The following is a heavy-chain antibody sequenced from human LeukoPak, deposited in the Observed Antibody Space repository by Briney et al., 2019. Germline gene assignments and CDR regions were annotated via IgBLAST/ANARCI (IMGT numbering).Heavy chain of an antibody. Sequence: PGGSLRLSCAASGFTFSSYVMHWVRQAPGKGREGGAIISYDGSNEYYADSVKGRFTISRDNSKNTLYLQMNSMRAADTAVYYCARAKGTSYLSSFDYWGQGTLVTVSS. V-gene: IGHV3-30*04. CDR3: ARAKGTSYLSSFDY. D-gene: IGHD6-6*01. J-gene: IGHJ4*02. CDR1: GFTFSSYV. CDR2: ISYDGSNE.